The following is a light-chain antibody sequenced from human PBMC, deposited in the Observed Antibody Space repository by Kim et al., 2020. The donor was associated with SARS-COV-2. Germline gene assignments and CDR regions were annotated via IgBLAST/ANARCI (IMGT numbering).Light chain of an antibody. J-gene: IGKJ2*02. Sequence: SVSPGERATLSCRASQSFSSYLAWYQQKPGQAPRLLIYDASNRATGIPARFSGSGSGTDFTLTISSLEPEDFAVYYCQQRSNWPGTFGQGTKLEI. CDR2: DAS. CDR1: QSFSSY. V-gene: IGKV3-11*01. CDR3: QQRSNWPGT.